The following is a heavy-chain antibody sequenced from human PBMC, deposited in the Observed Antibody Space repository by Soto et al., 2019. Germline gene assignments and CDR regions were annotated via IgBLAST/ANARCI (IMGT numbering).Heavy chain of an antibody. V-gene: IGHV1-69*02. CDR1: GGSFSIYT. J-gene: IGHJ3*02. Sequence: QVQLVQSGVEVKKPGSSVKVSCKASGGSFSIYTIFWVRQAPGQGLEWMGRIIPVSDIANYAQNFQGRVTINADKSTGTVYMEMIGLRSDDTAIHYCTLRSWSAEVFDIWGQGTLVTVSS. D-gene: IGHD6-13*01. CDR2: IIPVSDIA. CDR3: TLRSWSAEVFDI.